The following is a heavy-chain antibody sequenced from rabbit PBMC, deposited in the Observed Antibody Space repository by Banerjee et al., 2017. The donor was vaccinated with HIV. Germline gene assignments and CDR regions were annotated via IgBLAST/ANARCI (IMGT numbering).Heavy chain of an antibody. CDR3: AREYSSGWGYFNL. J-gene: IGHJ4*01. Sequence: QLKESGGGLVQPGGSLKLSCKASGFDFSSYYMSWVRQAPGKGLEWIGYIDPVFGSTYYASWVNGRFTISSHNAQNTLYLQLNSLTAADTATYFCAREYSSGWGYFNLWGPGTLVTVS. V-gene: IGHV1S7*01. CDR1: GFDFSSYY. CDR2: IDPVFGST. D-gene: IGHD4-1*01.